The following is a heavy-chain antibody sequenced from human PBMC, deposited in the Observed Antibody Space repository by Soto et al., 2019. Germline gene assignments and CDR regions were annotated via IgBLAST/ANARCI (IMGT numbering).Heavy chain of an antibody. CDR2: IYYSGST. CDR1: GGSISSGGYY. CDR3: ARAPTMVRGVIDWFDP. Sequence: QVQLQESGPGLVKPSQTLSLTCTVSGGSISSGGYYWSWIRQHPGKGLEWIGYIYYSGSTYYNPSLKTRVTISVDTSKNQLSLKLSSVTAADTAVYYCARAPTMVRGVIDWFDPWGQGTLVTVSS. V-gene: IGHV4-31*03. D-gene: IGHD3-10*01. J-gene: IGHJ5*02.